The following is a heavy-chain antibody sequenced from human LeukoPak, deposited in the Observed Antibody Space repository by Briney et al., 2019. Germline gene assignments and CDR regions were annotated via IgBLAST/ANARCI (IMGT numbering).Heavy chain of an antibody. CDR3: ARGEQWLPLLY. CDR2: INHSGST. D-gene: IGHD6-19*01. CDR1: GGSFSGYY. J-gene: IGHJ4*02. V-gene: IGHV4-34*01. Sequence: SETLSLTCAVYGGSFSGYYWSWIRQPPGKGLEWIGEINHSGSTNHNPSLKSRVTISVATSKTQFHLKLSSVTAADTAVYYCARGEQWLPLLYWGQGTLVTVSS.